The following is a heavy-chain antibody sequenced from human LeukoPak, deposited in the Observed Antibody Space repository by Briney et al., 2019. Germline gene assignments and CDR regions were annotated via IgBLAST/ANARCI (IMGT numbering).Heavy chain of an antibody. CDR3: AKEGDGYH. V-gene: IGHV3-7*03. J-gene: IGHJ3*01. D-gene: IGHD5-24*01. CDR2: IKQDGSEK. CDR1: GGSISSSNW. Sequence: ETLSLTCAVSGGSISSSNWWSWVRQAPGKGLEWVANIKQDGSEKYYVDSVKGRFTISRDNSKNSLYLQMNSLRTEDTALYYCAKEGDGYHWGQGTMVTVPS.